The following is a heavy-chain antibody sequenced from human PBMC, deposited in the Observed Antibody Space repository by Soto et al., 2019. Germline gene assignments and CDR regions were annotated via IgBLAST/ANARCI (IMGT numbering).Heavy chain of an antibody. CDR1: GGTFSSDA. D-gene: IGHD1-26*01. V-gene: IGHV1-69*13. J-gene: IGHJ6*01. Sequence: SVKVSRKAFGGTFSSDAISRVLLPPGKGLEWMGGIIPISGTANYAQKFQGRVTITADESTSTAYMELSSLRSEDTAVYYCARSQVFFSSRRRHTSLAPGMGV. CDR2: IIPISGTA. CDR3: ARSQVFFSSRRRHTSLAPGMGV.